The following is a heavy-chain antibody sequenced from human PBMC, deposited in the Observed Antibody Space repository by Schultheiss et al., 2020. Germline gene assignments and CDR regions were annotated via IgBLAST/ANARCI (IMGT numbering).Heavy chain of an antibody. CDR2: ISNNGDNI. D-gene: IGHD6-13*01. V-gene: IGHV3-64D*08. CDR3: VRGLTGDIAAAGTFDS. J-gene: IGHJ4*02. CDR1: GLTFSYCA. Sequence: GGSLRLSCSDSGLTFSYCAMHWVRQAPGKGLEYVSSISNNGDNIYYIDSVKGRFTISRDNSKNTLYLQMSSLRTEDTAVYYCVRGLTGDIAAAGTFDSWGQGTLVTVSS.